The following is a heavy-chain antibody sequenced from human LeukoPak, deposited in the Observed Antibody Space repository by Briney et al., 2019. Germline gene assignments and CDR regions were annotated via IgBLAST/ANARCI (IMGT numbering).Heavy chain of an antibody. V-gene: IGHV4-39*01. D-gene: IGHD3-22*01. CDR1: GGSISSSSYS. CDR2: FYYSGST. J-gene: IGHJ3*02. Sequence: PSETLSLTCTVSGGSISSSSYSWGWIRQPPGKGLEWIGTFYYSGSTYYNPSLKSRVTIPVDTFRNHFSLKLNSVTAADTAVYYCARPYDRGAFDIWGQGTMVTVSS. CDR3: ARPYDRGAFDI.